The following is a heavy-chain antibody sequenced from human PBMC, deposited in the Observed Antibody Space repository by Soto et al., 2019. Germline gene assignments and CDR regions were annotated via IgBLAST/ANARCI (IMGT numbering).Heavy chain of an antibody. CDR2: ISSSSSTI. Sequence: GGSLRLSCAASGFTFSSYSMNWVRQAPGKGLEWVSYISSSSSTIYYADSVKGRFTISRDNAKNSLYLQMNSLRAEDTAVYYCARDTYYGDYAGYYYYYMDVWGKGTTVTVSS. CDR3: ARDTYYGDYAGYYYYYMDV. CDR1: GFTFSSYS. J-gene: IGHJ6*03. D-gene: IGHD4-17*01. V-gene: IGHV3-48*01.